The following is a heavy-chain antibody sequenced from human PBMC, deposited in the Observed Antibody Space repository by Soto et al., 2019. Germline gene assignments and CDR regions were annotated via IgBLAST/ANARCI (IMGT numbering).Heavy chain of an antibody. CDR3: ARDNIVVVPAAIIGHYYYYYMDV. CDR2: ISSSGSTI. CDR1: GFTFSDYY. Sequence: QVQLVESGGGLVKPGGSLRLSCAASGFTFSDYYMSWIRQAPGKGLEWVSYISSSGSTIYYADSVKGRFTISRDNAKNSLYLQMNSLRAEDTAVYYCARDNIVVVPAAIIGHYYYYYMDVWGKGTTVTVSS. J-gene: IGHJ6*03. V-gene: IGHV3-11*01. D-gene: IGHD2-2*02.